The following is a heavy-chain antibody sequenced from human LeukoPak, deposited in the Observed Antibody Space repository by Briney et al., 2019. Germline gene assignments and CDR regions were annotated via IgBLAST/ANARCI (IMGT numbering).Heavy chain of an antibody. Sequence: SETLSLTCTVSGGSISSSSYYWGWIRQPPGKGLEWIGSIYYSGSTYYNPSLKSRVTISVDTSKNQFSLKLSSVTAADTAVYYCASLYGGPPGFYYNYMDVWGKGTTVTVSS. CDR2: IYYSGST. V-gene: IGHV4-39*01. D-gene: IGHD4/OR15-4a*01. CDR3: ASLYGGPPGFYYNYMDV. J-gene: IGHJ6*03. CDR1: GGSISSSSYY.